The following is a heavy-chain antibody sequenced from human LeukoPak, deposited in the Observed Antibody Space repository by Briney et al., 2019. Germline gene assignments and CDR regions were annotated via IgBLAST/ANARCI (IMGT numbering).Heavy chain of an antibody. CDR1: EFTFITYA. CDR2: ISGSGGST. Sequence: GGSLRLSCAASEFTFITYAMSWVRQAPGKGLEWVSSISGSGGSTYYAASVKGRITISRDNSKNTLYLQMNSLRAEDTAVYYCAVVRGLIDPFNYWGQGTLVTVSS. CDR3: AVVRGLIDPFNY. J-gene: IGHJ4*02. V-gene: IGHV3-23*01. D-gene: IGHD3-10*01.